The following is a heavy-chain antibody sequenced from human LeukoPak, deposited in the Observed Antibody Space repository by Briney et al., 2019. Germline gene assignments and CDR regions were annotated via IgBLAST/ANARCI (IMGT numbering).Heavy chain of an antibody. CDR1: GFTFSSYS. V-gene: IGHV3-48*04. CDR2: ISSSSSTI. J-gene: IGHJ2*01. CDR3: ARGGVFGSDSYNGYFDL. D-gene: IGHD3-10*01. Sequence: EGSLRLSCAASGFTFSSYSMNWVRQAPGKGLEWVSYISSSSSTIYCADSVKGRFTISRDSAKNSLYLQMNSLRAEDTAVYYCARGGVFGSDSYNGYFDLWGRGTLVTVSS.